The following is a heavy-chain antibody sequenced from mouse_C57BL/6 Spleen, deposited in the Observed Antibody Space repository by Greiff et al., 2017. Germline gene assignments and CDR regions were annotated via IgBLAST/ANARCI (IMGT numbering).Heavy chain of an antibody. CDR1: GYTFTSYD. J-gene: IGHJ1*03. CDR3: AGTTRWYFDV. V-gene: IGHV1-85*01. CDR2: IYPRAGST. D-gene: IGHD1-1*01. Sequence: VKLMESGPELVKPGASVKLSCKASGYTFTSYDINWVKQRPGQGLEWIGWIYPRAGSTKYNEKFKGKATLTVDTSSSTAYMELHSLTSEDSAVYCCAGTTRWYFDVWGTGTTVTVSS.